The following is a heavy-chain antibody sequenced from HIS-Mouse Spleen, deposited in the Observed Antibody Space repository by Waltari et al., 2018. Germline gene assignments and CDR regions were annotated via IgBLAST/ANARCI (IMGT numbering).Heavy chain of an antibody. J-gene: IGHJ3*02. CDR3: ARGTGTDAFDI. CDR2: INPNSGGT. D-gene: IGHD1-1*01. Sequence: FTGYYMHWVRQAPGQGLEWMGWINPNSGGTNYAQKFQGRVTTTRDTSISTAYMELSRLRSDDTAVYYCARGTGTDAFDIWGQGTMVTVSS. CDR1: FTGYY. V-gene: IGHV1-2*02.